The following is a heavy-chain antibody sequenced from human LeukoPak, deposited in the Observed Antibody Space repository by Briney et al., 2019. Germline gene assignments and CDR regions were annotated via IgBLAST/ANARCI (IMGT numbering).Heavy chain of an antibody. CDR1: GGSISSYY. Sequence: SETLSLTCTVSGGSISSYYWSWIRQPPGKGLEWIGYIYYSGSTNYNPSLKSRVTISVDTSKNQFSLKLSSVTAADTAVYYCARDPYYYDSSGYYYVGYYFDYWGQGTLVTVSS. V-gene: IGHV4-59*12. D-gene: IGHD3-22*01. CDR2: IYYSGST. J-gene: IGHJ4*02. CDR3: ARDPYYYDSSGYYYVGYYFDY.